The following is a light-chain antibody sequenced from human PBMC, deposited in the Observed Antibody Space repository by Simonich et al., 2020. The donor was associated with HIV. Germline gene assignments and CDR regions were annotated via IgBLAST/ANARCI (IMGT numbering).Light chain of an antibody. CDR2: DAS. Sequence: EIVLTQSPATLSLSPGERATLSCRASQSISSSYLAWYQQKPGMAPRLLIYDASSRATGIPDRFSGSGSGTDFTLTISRLEPEDFAVYYCQQYGSSPPWTFGQGTKVEIK. CDR3: QQYGSSPPWT. V-gene: IGKV3D-20*01. J-gene: IGKJ1*01. CDR1: QSISSSY.